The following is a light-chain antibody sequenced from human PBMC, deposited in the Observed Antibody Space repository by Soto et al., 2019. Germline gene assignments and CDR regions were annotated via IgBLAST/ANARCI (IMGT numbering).Light chain of an antibody. Sequence: EIVLTQSPGTLSLSPGERATLSFRASQSVSSSYLAWYQQKPGQAPRLLIYGASSRATGIPDRFSGSGSGTDFTLTISRLEPEDFAVYYCQQYGSSRLTFGQGTKVDIK. V-gene: IGKV3-20*01. CDR1: QSVSSSY. CDR3: QQYGSSRLT. J-gene: IGKJ1*01. CDR2: GAS.